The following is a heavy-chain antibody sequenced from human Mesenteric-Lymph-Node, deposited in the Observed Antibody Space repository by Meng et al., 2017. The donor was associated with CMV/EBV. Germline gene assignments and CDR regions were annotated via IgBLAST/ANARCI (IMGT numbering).Heavy chain of an antibody. CDR1: FIFSGDY. Sequence: FIFSGDYMHWVQPAPGQRLEWMGRISPSNDGTDVAQVFRRRLTMTRDTTISTLYMKLSSLGSDNTAVYYCAREERFRGGNQYGDFDYWGQGTLVTVSS. V-gene: IGHV1-2*06. J-gene: IGHJ4*02. CDR3: AREERFRGGNQYGDFDY. CDR2: ISPSNDGT. D-gene: IGHD5-24*01.